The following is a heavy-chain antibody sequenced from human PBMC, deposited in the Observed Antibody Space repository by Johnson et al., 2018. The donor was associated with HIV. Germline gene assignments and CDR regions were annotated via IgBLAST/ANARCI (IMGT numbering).Heavy chain of an antibody. CDR2: IHWNAGNT. CDR3: ARYGYRPEAAFDI. V-gene: IGHV3-20*04. Sequence: VQLVESGGGVVRPGGSLRLSCAASGFTFDDYDMTWVRQAPGKGLEWVSGIHWNAGNTGYVDSVKGRFTISRDNAKNSLYLQMNSRRAEDTAVYYCARYGYRPEAAFDIWGQGTMVTVSS. D-gene: IGHD5-24*01. CDR1: GFTFDDYD. J-gene: IGHJ3*02.